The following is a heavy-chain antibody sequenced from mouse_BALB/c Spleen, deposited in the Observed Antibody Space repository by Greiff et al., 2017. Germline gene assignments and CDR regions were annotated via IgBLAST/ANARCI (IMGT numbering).Heavy chain of an antibody. Sequence: EVKLVESGGGLVQPGGSRKLSCAASGFTFSDYGMAWVRQAPGKGPEWVAFISNLAYSNYYADTVTGRFTISRENAKNTLYLEMSSLRSEDTAMYYCARAYYGYDDYYAMDDWGQGTSVTVSS. CDR3: ARAYYGYDDYYAMDD. CDR1: GFTFSDYG. CDR2: ISNLAYSN. V-gene: IGHV5-15*02. J-gene: IGHJ4*01. D-gene: IGHD1-2*01.